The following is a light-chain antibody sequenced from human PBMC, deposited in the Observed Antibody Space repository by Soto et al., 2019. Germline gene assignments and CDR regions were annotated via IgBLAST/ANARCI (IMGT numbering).Light chain of an antibody. Sequence: EIVLTQSPATLSLSPGERATLSCRASQSVSSNLAWYQQKPGQPPRLLIYDASNRATGIPARFSGSGYGTDFSLTISSLEPEDFAVYYCQERSNWPRLTFGGGTKVEIK. CDR3: QERSNWPRLT. CDR2: DAS. CDR1: QSVSSN. J-gene: IGKJ4*01. V-gene: IGKV3-11*01.